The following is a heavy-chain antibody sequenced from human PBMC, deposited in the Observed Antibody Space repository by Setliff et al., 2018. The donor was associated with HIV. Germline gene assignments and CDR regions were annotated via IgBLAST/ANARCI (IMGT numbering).Heavy chain of an antibody. CDR3: ARDMQQLVPGEHYYYMDV. D-gene: IGHD6-13*01. Sequence: ASVKVSCKASGYTFTSYAMHWVRQAPGQGLEWMGWISGHNGHTDYAQKFQGRVTVTTDTSTETAYMELRSLRSDDTAVYYCARDMQQLVPGEHYYYMDVWGKGTTVTVSS. CDR2: ISGHNGHT. CDR1: GYTFTSYA. V-gene: IGHV1-18*01. J-gene: IGHJ6*03.